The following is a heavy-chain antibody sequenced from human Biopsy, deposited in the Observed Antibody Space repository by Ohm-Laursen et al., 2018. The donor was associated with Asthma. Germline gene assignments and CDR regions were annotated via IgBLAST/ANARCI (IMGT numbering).Heavy chain of an antibody. J-gene: IGHJ4*02. D-gene: IGHD3-3*01. V-gene: IGHV3-30-3*01. CDR1: GFTFRSYA. Sequence: SLRLSCSATGFTFRSYAIHWVRQAPGKGLEWVAVGGSYYDGGLKYYADSVNGRFTVSRDDSKNTLYLQMNSLRPDDTAVYYCARDVMEWYLPAFDFWGQGTLVTVSS. CDR2: GGSYYDGGLK. CDR3: ARDVMEWYLPAFDF.